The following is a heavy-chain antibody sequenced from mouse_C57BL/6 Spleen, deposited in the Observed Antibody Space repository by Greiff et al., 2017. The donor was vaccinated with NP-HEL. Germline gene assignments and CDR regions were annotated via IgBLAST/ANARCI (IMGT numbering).Heavy chain of an antibody. D-gene: IGHD1-1*01. CDR2: IFPGSGST. V-gene: IGHV1-75*01. J-gene: IGHJ2*01. CDR1: GYTFTDYY. CDR3: ARCPLITTVVSFDY. Sequence: QVQLQQSGPELVKPGASVKISCKASGYTFTDYYINWVKQRPGQGLEWIGWIFPGSGSTYYNEKFKGKATLTVDKSSSTAYMLLSSLTSEDSAVYFCARCPLITTVVSFDYWGQGTTLTVSS.